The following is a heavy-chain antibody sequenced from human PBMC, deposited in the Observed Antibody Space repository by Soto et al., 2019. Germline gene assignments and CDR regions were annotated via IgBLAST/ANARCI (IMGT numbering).Heavy chain of an antibody. V-gene: IGHV3-74*01. CDR1: GFTFSSYG. CDR2: IDEYGNTI. Sequence: EVQLVESGGGLVQPGGSLRLSCAASGFTFSSYGMHWVRQVPGKGLLWVSRIDEYGNTINYADSVRGRFTISRDNAMNNLYSVRTSVRPEDSALYYYTRDLGGTGAYWGQGTRVSVSS. J-gene: IGHJ4*02. CDR3: TRDLGGTGAY. D-gene: IGHD3-16*01.